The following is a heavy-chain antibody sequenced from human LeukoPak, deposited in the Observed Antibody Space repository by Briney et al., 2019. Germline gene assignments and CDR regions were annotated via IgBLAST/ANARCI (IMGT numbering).Heavy chain of an antibody. CDR1: GYSFTSYW. J-gene: IGHJ3*02. D-gene: IGHD3-22*01. CDR2: IYPGDSDT. CDR3: AGDSSGYYWEHAFDI. Sequence: GESLKISCKGSGYSFTSYWIGWVRQMPGKGLEWMGIIYPGDSDTRYSPSFQGQVTISADKSISTAYLQWSSLEASDTAMYYCAGDSSGYYWEHAFDIWGQGTMVTVSS. V-gene: IGHV5-51*01.